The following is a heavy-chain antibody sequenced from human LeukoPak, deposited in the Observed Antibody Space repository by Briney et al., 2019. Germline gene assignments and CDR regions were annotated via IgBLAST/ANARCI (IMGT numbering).Heavy chain of an antibody. CDR2: IYFSGST. V-gene: IGHV4-30-4*01. CDR3: ARTYDSSGYPYFDY. Sequence: SETLSLTCTVSGGSISSGDYFWSWIRQPPGKGLEWIGNIYFSGSTYYNPSLKSRVIISVGTSKNQFSLRLSSVTAADTAVYYCARTYDSSGYPYFDYWGQGTLVTVSS. CDR1: GGSISSGDYF. J-gene: IGHJ4*02. D-gene: IGHD3-22*01.